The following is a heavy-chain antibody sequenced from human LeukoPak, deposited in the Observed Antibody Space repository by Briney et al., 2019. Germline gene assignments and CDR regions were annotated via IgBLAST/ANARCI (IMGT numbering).Heavy chain of an antibody. D-gene: IGHD5-12*01. CDR1: GFTFSDYS. CDR3: ARDYRYAFDN. J-gene: IGHJ4*02. CDR2: IGISSGNT. Sequence: PGGSLRLSCAASGFTFSDYSMNWVRQAPGKGLEWISYIGISSGNTKYADSVKGRFTISGDNAKNSLYLQMNSLRVEDTAVYYCARDYRYAFDNWGQGNLVTVSS. V-gene: IGHV3-48*04.